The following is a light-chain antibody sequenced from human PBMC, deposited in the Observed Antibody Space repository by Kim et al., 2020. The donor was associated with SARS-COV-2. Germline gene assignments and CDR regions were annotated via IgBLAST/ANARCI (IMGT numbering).Light chain of an antibody. V-gene: IGKV4-1*01. CDR3: QQYYSTPWT. CDR2: WAS. CDR1: RSFLYNANYKNS. J-gene: IGKJ1*01. Sequence: ATINCKSCRSFLYNANYKNSLAWYQQKPGQPPRLLIYWASTRESGVPDRFSGSGSGTDFTLTISSLQAEDVAVYYCQQYYSTPWTFGRGTKVDIK.